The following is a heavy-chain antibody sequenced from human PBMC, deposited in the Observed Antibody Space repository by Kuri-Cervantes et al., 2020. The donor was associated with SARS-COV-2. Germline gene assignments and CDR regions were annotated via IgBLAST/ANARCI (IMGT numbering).Heavy chain of an antibody. J-gene: IGHJ4*02. CDR2: IKQDGSEK. D-gene: IGHD2-15*01. CDR3: ARDGPLKLGYCSGGSCYSLDY. V-gene: IGHV3-7*01. CDR1: GFTFSSYW. Sequence: GESLKISCAASGFTFSSYWMSWVRQAPGKGLEWVANIKQDGSEKYYVDSVKGRFTISRDNAKNSLYLQMNSLRAEDTAVYYCARDGPLKLGYCSGGSCYSLDYWGQGTLVTFSS.